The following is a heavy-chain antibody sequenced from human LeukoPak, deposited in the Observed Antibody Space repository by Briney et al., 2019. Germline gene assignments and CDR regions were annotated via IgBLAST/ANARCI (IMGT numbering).Heavy chain of an antibody. CDR2: IYYSGST. J-gene: IGHJ4*02. D-gene: IGHD6-13*01. V-gene: IGHV4-59*01. CDR3: ARAGSIAAAGEGLDY. CDR1: GGSISSYY. Sequence: PSETLSLTCTVSGGSISSYYWSWIRQPPGKGLEWIGYIYYSGSTNYNPSLKSRVTISVDTSKNQFSLKLSSVTAADTAVYYCARAGSIAAAGEGLDYWGQGTLVTVSS.